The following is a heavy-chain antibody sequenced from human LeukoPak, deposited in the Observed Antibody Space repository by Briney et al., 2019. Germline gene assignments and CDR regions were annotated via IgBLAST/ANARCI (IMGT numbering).Heavy chain of an antibody. CDR2: ISAYNAHT. V-gene: IGHV1-18*01. Sequence: GASVKVSCKASGYTFTSYGISWVRQAPGQGLEWMGWISAYNAHTNYAQNLQARVTMTTDTSASTAYMELRILRSDDTAVYYCARAHERQLWSSGVDYWGQGTLVTVSS. D-gene: IGHD5-18*01. CDR1: GYTFTSYG. CDR3: ARAHERQLWSSGVDY. J-gene: IGHJ4*02.